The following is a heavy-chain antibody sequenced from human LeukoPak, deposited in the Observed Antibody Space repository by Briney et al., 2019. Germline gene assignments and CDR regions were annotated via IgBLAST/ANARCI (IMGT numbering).Heavy chain of an antibody. J-gene: IGHJ4*02. V-gene: IGHV3-7*01. CDR1: GFSYSNIW. D-gene: IGHD1-14*01. CDR3: ERGSEY. CDR2: IKHDGTEK. Sequence: GGSLRFSCAASGFSYSNIWMSRVRQAPGKGLEWVANIKHDGTEKYHVDSMKGRFTISRDNAKNSLYLRMKSLRAEDASQYDSERGSEYWGQGTLVTVSS.